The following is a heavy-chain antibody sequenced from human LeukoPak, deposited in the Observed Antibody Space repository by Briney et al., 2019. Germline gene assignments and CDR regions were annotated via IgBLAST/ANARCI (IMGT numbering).Heavy chain of an antibody. J-gene: IGHJ4*02. CDR2: ISSSSSTI. CDR3: ARAGSSGWFLFDY. V-gene: IGHV3-48*01. D-gene: IGHD6-19*01. Sequence: GGSLRLSCAASGFTFSSYSMNWVRQAPGKGLEWVSYISSSSSTIYYADSVKGRFTISRDNAKHSLYLQMNSLRAEDTAVYYCARAGSSGWFLFDYWGQGTLVTVSS. CDR1: GFTFSSYS.